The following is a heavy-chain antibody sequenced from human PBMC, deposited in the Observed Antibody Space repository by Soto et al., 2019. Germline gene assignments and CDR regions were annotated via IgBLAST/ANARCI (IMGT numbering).Heavy chain of an antibody. J-gene: IGHJ4*02. V-gene: IGHV3-9*01. Sequence: GGSLILSCAASGFTFDDDAMHWVRQAPGKGLEWVTGISWNSDTLGYADSVKGRFTISRDNAKNSLYLQMSSLRPEDTAFYYCARGLYYYTTSGYPHYWGQGTLVTVSS. CDR2: ISWNSDTL. CDR3: ARGLYYYTTSGYPHY. CDR1: GFTFDDDA. D-gene: IGHD3-22*01.